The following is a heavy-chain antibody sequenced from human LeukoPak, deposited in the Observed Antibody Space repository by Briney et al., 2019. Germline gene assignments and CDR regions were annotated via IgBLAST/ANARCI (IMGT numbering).Heavy chain of an antibody. CDR3: ARGQILRYFDWLNWFDP. D-gene: IGHD3-9*01. J-gene: IGHJ5*02. V-gene: IGHV4-34*01. Sequence: SETLSLTCAVYGGSFSGYYWSWIRQPPGKGLEWIGEINHSGSTNYNPSLKSRVPISVDTSKNQFSLKLSSVTAADTAVYYCARGQILRYFDWLNWFDPWGQGTLVTVSS. CDR1: GGSFSGYY. CDR2: INHSGST.